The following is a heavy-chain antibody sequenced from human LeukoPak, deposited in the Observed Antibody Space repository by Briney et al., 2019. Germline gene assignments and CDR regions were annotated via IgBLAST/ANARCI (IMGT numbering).Heavy chain of an antibody. CDR1: GDSVSSNSAA. CDR2: TYYRSKWYN. D-gene: IGHD1-7*01. CDR3: ARGTTKDYYYYYYMDV. J-gene: IGHJ6*03. V-gene: IGHV6-1*01. Sequence: SQTLSLTCAISGDSVSSNSAAWNWIRQSPSRGLEWLGRTYYRSKWYNDYAVSVKSRITINPDTSKNQFSLQLNSVTPEDTAVYYCARGTTKDYYYYYYMDVWGKGTTVTVSS.